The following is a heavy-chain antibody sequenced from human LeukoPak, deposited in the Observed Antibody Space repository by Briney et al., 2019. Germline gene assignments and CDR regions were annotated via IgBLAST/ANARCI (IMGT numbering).Heavy chain of an antibody. CDR1: GFTFDDYA. V-gene: IGHV3-9*01. J-gene: IGHJ4*02. D-gene: IGHD4-17*01. CDR3: AREDYGDSFDY. Sequence: GRSLRLSCAASGFTFDDYAMHWVRQAPGKGLEWVSGISWNSGSIGYADSVKGRFTISRDNAKNSLYLQMNSLRAEDTAVYYCAREDYGDSFDYWGQGTLVTVSS. CDR2: ISWNSGSI.